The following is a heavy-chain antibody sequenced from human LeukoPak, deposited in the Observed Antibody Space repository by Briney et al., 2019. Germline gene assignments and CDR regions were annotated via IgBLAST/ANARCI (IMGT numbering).Heavy chain of an antibody. V-gene: IGHV1-46*01. Sequence: GASVKVSCKASGYTFTSYYMHWVRQAPGQGLEWMGIINPSGGSTSYAQKFQGRVTMTRDTSISTAYMELSRLRSDDTAVYYCARPFTHILGRGGLDYWGQGTLVTVSS. D-gene: IGHD1-26*01. CDR3: ARPFTHILGRGGLDY. J-gene: IGHJ4*02. CDR2: INPSGGST. CDR1: GYTFTSYY.